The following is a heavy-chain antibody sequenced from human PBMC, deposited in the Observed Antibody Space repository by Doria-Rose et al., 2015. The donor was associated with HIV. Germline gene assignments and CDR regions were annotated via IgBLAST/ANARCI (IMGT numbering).Heavy chain of an antibody. J-gene: IGHJ6*03. CDR1: GFSFESYA. CDR3: AKAPIIGPEYYFYMDV. CDR2: ISWDSGAK. D-gene: IGHD3-3*01. V-gene: IGHV3-9*01. Sequence: EVQLVETGGGLVQPGRSLRLSCVGSGFSFESYAMHWVRLAPGKGLEWVAGISWDSGAKGNADSVEGRFTISRDNAKKSVYLEMRSLRPEDTAFYYCAKAPIIGPEYYFYMDVWGKGTSVTVSS.